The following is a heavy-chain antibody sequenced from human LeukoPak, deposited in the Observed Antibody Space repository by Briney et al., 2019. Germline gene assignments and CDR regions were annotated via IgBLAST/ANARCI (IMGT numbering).Heavy chain of an antibody. CDR2: ISYDGSNK. CDR1: GFTFSSYA. J-gene: IGHJ4*02. V-gene: IGHV3-30-3*01. D-gene: IGHD6-6*01. CDR3: ARDPEQLYYFDY. Sequence: GGPLRLSCAASGFTFSSYAMHWVRQAPGEGLEWVAVISYDGSNKYYADSVKGRFTISRDNSKNTLYLQMNSLRAEDTAVYYCARDPEQLYYFDYWGQGTLVTVSS.